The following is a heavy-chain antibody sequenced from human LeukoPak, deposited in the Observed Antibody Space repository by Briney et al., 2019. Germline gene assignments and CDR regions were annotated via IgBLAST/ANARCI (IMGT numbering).Heavy chain of an antibody. J-gene: IGHJ6*03. CDR3: AGDVGGYSSSWYPRSYYYYYYMDV. Sequence: GGSLRLSCAASGFTFSSYWMSWVRQAPGKGLEWVANIKQDGSEKYYVDSVKGRFTISRDNAKNSLYLQMNSLRAEDTAVYYCAGDVGGYSSSWYPRSYYYYYYMDVWGKGTTVTVSS. CDR2: IKQDGSEK. V-gene: IGHV3-7*01. D-gene: IGHD6-13*01. CDR1: GFTFSSYW.